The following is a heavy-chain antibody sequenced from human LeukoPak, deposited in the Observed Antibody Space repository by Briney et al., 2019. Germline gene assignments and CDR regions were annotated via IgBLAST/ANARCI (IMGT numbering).Heavy chain of an antibody. CDR3: AKENGDYVREYYFDY. CDR1: GLTFSSYA. CDR2: ISGSGDST. D-gene: IGHD4-17*01. V-gene: IGHV3-23*01. Sequence: PGGSLRLSCAASGLTFSSYAMSWVRQAPGKGLEWVSAISGSGDSTYYADSVKGRFTISRDNSKLTLYLQMNSLRAEDTAVYYCAKENGDYVREYYFDYWGQGTLVTVSS. J-gene: IGHJ4*02.